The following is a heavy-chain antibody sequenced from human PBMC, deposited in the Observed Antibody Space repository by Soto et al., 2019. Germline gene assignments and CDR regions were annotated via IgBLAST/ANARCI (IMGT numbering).Heavy chain of an antibody. J-gene: IGHJ4*02. CDR3: TTGSVEGY. CDR1: GFIFTDAW. D-gene: IGHD2-15*01. Sequence: EVQLVESGGGLVRPGGSLRLSCATSGFIFTDAWMNWVRQAPGKGLEWVGRVKTKAQGERKVYGEAVQGRFTISRDDSKNSLHLQMTSLRTEDTAVYYCTTGSVEGYWGQGVLVTVSS. V-gene: IGHV3-15*07. CDR2: VKTKAQGERK.